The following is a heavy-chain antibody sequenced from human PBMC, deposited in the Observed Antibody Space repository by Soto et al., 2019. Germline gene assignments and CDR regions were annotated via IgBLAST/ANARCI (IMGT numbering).Heavy chain of an antibody. D-gene: IGHD3-3*01. J-gene: IGHJ6*02. CDR2: IYYSGST. CDR1: GGSISSGGYY. CDR3: ARDRDFWSGYYTNPAYYGMDV. Sequence: SETLSLTCTVSGGSISSGGYYWSWIRQHPGKGLEWIGYIYYSGSTYYNPSLKSRVTISVDTSKNQFSLKLSSVTAADTAVYYCARDRDFWSGYYTNPAYYGMDVPGQGTTVTRSS. V-gene: IGHV4-31*03.